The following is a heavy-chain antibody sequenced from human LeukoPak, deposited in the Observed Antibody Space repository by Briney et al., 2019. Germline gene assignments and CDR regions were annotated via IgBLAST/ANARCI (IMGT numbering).Heavy chain of an antibody. CDR1: AFTFSSYS. V-gene: IGHV3-48*02. D-gene: IGHD5-12*01. CDR3: ARGGYEFDY. J-gene: IGHJ4*02. CDR2: ISSTSTTI. Sequence: GGSLGLSCASAAFTFSSYSINWVRQAPGKGLAWVSYISSTSTTIYYADSVRGRFTISRDNAKNSLYLQMNSLRDEDTAGYYCARGGYEFDYWGQGTLVTVSS.